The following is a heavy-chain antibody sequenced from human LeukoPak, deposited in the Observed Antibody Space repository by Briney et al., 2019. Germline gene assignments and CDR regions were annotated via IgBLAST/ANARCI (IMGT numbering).Heavy chain of an antibody. Sequence: PGGSLRLSCAASGFTFDDYAMHWVRQAPGKGLEWVSLITGDGGRTYYADSVKGRFTISRDNSKNSLYLQMNTLRTEDTALYYCAKPIVATIMADYWGQGTLVTVSS. CDR1: GFTFDDYA. D-gene: IGHD5-12*01. CDR2: ITGDGGRT. J-gene: IGHJ4*02. CDR3: AKPIVATIMADY. V-gene: IGHV3-43*02.